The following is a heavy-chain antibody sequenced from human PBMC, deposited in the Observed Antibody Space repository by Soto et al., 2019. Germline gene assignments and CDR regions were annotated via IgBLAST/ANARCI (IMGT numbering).Heavy chain of an antibody. J-gene: IGHJ5*02. CDR1: GYSFLSYW. V-gene: IGHV5-51*01. Sequence: PGESLKISCKGSGYSFLSYWIGWVRQMPGRGLEWMGIIYPDDSDTRYSPSFQGQVTISADKSISTAYLQWSSLKASDTALYYCARRYWSGGSCQEWFDPWGQGTLVTVSS. D-gene: IGHD2-15*01. CDR2: IYPDDSDT. CDR3: ARRYWSGGSCQEWFDP.